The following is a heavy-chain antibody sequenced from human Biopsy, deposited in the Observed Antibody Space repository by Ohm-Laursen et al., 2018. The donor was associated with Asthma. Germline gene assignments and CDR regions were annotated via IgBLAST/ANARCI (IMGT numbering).Heavy chain of an antibody. Sequence: SDTLSLTCTVSGGSITSSSYYWGWIRQPPGKGVEWIGSMYHSGSPYYHPSLKSRATISVDTWKNQLFLKMSSVTATDTAVYFCVRHQYSSSWSTFDYWGQGALVTVSS. J-gene: IGHJ4*02. V-gene: IGHV4-39*01. CDR3: VRHQYSSSWSTFDY. D-gene: IGHD3-22*01. CDR2: MYHSGSP. CDR1: GGSITSSSYY.